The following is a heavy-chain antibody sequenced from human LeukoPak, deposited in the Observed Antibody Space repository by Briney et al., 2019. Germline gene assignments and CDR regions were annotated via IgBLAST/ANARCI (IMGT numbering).Heavy chain of an antibody. CDR2: IYPGDSDT. Sequence: GESLKISCKGSGYSFTSYWIGWVRQMPGKGLEWMGIIYPGDSDTRYSPSFQGQVTISADKSISTAYLQWGSLKASDTAMYYCARLRFSTVTNEGYYYGMDVWGQGTTVTVSS. J-gene: IGHJ6*02. D-gene: IGHD4-17*01. CDR1: GYSFTSYW. V-gene: IGHV5-51*01. CDR3: ARLRFSTVTNEGYYYGMDV.